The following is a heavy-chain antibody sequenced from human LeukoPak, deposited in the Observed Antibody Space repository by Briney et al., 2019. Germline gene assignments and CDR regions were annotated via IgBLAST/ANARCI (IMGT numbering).Heavy chain of an antibody. D-gene: IGHD2/OR15-2a*01. CDR1: GNYW. J-gene: IGHJ4*02. Sequence: GGFLRLSCAASGNYWMHWVRQAPGKGLVWVSHINSDGSWTSYADSVKGRFTISKDNAKNTVYLQMDSLRAEDTAVYYCVSFYETYWGRGTLVTVSS. CDR2: INSDGSWT. CDR3: VSFYETY. V-gene: IGHV3-74*01.